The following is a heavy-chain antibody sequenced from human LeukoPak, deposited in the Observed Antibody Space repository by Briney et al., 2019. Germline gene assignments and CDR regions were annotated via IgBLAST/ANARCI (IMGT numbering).Heavy chain of an antibody. Sequence: SETLSLTCTVSGGSISSGGYYWSWIRQHPGKGLEWIGYIYYRGSTYYNPSLKSRVTISVDTSKNQFSLKLSSVTAADTAVYYCARTPDSELLYFDYWGQGTLVTVSS. V-gene: IGHV4-31*02. CDR3: ARTPDSELLYFDY. CDR2: IYYRGST. D-gene: IGHD2-15*01. J-gene: IGHJ4*02. CDR1: GGSISSGGYY.